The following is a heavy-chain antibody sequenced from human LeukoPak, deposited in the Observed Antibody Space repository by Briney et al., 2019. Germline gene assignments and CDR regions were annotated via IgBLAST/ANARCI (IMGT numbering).Heavy chain of an antibody. V-gene: IGHV1-24*01. CDR2: VDPEDGET. D-gene: IGHD3-3*01. CDR3: ATESRITIFGVD. Sequence: APVKVSCKVSGYTLTELSMHWVRQAPGKGREWMGGVDPEDGETIYAQKFQGTVTMTEDPSTDTAYTELSSLRSEDTALYYCATESRITIFGVDWGQGPPVPVSS. J-gene: IGHJ4*02. CDR1: GYTLTELS.